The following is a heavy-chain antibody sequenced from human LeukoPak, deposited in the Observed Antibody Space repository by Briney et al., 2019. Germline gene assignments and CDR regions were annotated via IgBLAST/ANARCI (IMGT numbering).Heavy chain of an antibody. V-gene: IGHV5-10-1*01. D-gene: IGHD3-10*01. Sequence: GESLKISCKGSGYSFTTYWITWVRQMPGKGLGWMGTIDPSDSYTNYSPSFQGHVSISVDKSISTAYLQWSSQKASDTAMYYCARHLYGSVTYNVDYWGQGTLVTVSS. CDR1: GYSFTTYW. CDR2: IDPSDSYT. CDR3: ARHLYGSVTYNVDY. J-gene: IGHJ4*02.